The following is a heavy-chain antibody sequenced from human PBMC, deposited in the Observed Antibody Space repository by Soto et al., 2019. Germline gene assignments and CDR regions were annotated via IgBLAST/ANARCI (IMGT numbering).Heavy chain of an antibody. CDR1: GFDFGSFG. D-gene: IGHD2-15*01. Sequence: SVKVSCKASGFDFGSFGKQWVRKAHGQGLEWVVCIVVGNGNTNYSPQFRGRVTITRDMCTRTTYIGLYNLRSEDTAVYFCSTERPDIAIGWPAWG. CDR2: IVVGNGNT. CDR3: STERPDIAIGWPA. V-gene: IGHV1-58*02. J-gene: IGHJ5*01.